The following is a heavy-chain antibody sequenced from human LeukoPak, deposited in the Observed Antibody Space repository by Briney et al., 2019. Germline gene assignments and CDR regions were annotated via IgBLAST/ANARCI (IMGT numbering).Heavy chain of an antibody. CDR2: ISGSGGST. V-gene: IGHV3-23*01. CDR1: GFTFSSFA. Sequence: PGGSLRLSCAASGFTFSSFAMSWVRQAPGKGLEWVSAISGSGGSTYYADSVKGRFTISRDNSKNTLYLQMNSLRAEDTAVYYCAESPNVLRFLEWLLYLDYWGQGTLVTVSS. D-gene: IGHD3-3*01. CDR3: AESPNVLRFLEWLLYLDY. J-gene: IGHJ4*02.